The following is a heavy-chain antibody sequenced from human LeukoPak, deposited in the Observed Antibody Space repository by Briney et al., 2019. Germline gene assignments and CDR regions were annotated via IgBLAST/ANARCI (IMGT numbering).Heavy chain of an antibody. Sequence: GGSLRLSCAASGFTFSSYAMHWVRQAPGKGLEGVAVISYDGSNKYYADSVKGRFTISRDNSKNTLYLQMNSLRAEDTAVYYCATLLLSGGAFDIWGQGTMVTVSS. D-gene: IGHD2-21*01. CDR3: ATLLLSGGAFDI. CDR1: GFTFSSYA. V-gene: IGHV3-30*01. J-gene: IGHJ3*02. CDR2: ISYDGSNK.